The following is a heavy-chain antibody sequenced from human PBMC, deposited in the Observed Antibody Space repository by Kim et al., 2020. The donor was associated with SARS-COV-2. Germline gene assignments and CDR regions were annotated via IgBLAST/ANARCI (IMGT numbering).Heavy chain of an antibody. CDR3: AKSQHPLYDSFGYYLDY. V-gene: IGHV3-9*01. CDR2: ISWHSDTL. Sequence: GGSLRLSCEASGFAFDDFAMHWVRHIPGKGLEWVAGISWHSDTLGYADSVRGRFTVSRDNVKNSVFLYMKSLRPEDTAFYHCAKSQHPLYDSFGYYLDYWGQGTLVTVSS. D-gene: IGHD3-22*01. CDR1: GFAFDDFA. J-gene: IGHJ4*02.